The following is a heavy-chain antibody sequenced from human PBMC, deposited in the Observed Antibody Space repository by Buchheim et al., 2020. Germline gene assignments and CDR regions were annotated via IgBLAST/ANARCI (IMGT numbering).Heavy chain of an antibody. D-gene: IGHD3-22*01. CDR1: GFTFSSYE. V-gene: IGHV3-48*03. J-gene: IGHJ4*02. CDR2: ISSSGSTI. CDR3: ARDRSPDYYDSSGTV. Sequence: EVQLVESGGGLVQPGGSLRLSCAASGFTFSSYEMNWVRQAPGKGLEWVPYISSSGSTIYYADSVKGRFTISRDNAKTSLYLQMNSLRAEDTAVYYCARDRSPDYYDSSGTVWGQGTL.